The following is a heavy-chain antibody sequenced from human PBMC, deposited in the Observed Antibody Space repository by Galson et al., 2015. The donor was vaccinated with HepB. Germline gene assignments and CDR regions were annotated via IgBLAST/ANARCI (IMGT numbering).Heavy chain of an antibody. V-gene: IGHV3-23*01. Sequence: SLRLSCAASGFTFSSYAMSWVRQAPGKGLEWVSAISGSGGTIYYADSVKGRFTISRDNAKNSLYLQMNSLRDEDTAVYYCARQLVIWGQGTLVTVSS. CDR1: GFTFSSYA. D-gene: IGHD2-2*01. CDR2: ISGSGGTI. J-gene: IGHJ4*02. CDR3: ARQLVI.